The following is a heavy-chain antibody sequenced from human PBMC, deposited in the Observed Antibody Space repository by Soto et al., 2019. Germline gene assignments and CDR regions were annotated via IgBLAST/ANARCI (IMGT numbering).Heavy chain of an antibody. CDR3: ARTLMPVAATAHHFDC. V-gene: IGHV3-7*01. J-gene: IGHJ4*02. CDR2: IKQDGSEK. Sequence: EVQLVESGGGLVQPGGSLRLSCAASGFTFSNFWMSWVRQAPGKGLEWVANIKQDGSEKSYVDSVKGRFAISRDNAQNSLYLLMNSLRADDTAVYYCARTLMPVAATAHHFDCWGQGTLVTVSS. CDR1: GFTFSNFW. D-gene: IGHD2-15*01.